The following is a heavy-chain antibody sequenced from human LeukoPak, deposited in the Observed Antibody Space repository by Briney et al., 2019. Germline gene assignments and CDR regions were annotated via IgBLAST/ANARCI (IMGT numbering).Heavy chain of an antibody. Sequence: SETLSLTCTVSGDSINTSNYLWGWIRQSTGKGLEWIGNIYYIGTSYYNPSLKSRVTISIDTSKNQFSLNLRSVTAADTASYYCARHRSGSYIRYFDFWGQGALVTVSS. J-gene: IGHJ4*02. D-gene: IGHD1-26*01. CDR1: GDSINTSNYL. CDR3: ARHRSGSYIRYFDF. V-gene: IGHV4-39*01. CDR2: IYYIGTS.